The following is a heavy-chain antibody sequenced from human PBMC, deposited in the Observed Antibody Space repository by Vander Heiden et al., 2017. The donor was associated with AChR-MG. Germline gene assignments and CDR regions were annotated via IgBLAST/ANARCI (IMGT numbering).Heavy chain of an antibody. V-gene: IGHV1-69*01. D-gene: IGHD5-12*01. CDR1: GGPFSSYA. CDR3: ARDFSRGEDNIVATTGG. CDR2: IIPIFGTA. Sequence: QVQLVQSGAEATKPGSSVKVSCKASGGPFSSYASSWVRQAPGQGLEGMGGIIPIFGTANYAQKFQGRVTITADESTSTAYMELSSLRSEDTAVYYCARDFSRGEDNIVATTGGWGQGTLVTVSS. J-gene: IGHJ4*02.